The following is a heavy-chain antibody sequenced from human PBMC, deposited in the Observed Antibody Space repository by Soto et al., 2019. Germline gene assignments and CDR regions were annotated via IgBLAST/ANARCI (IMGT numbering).Heavy chain of an antibody. CDR1: GFSLTSRPVG. J-gene: IGHJ4*02. D-gene: IGHD2-8*01. CDR3: AHRGDMNGNWAQGSLDH. Sequence: QITLKESGPTRVKPTQTLTRTCTFSGFSLTSRPVGVAWIRQPPGKALEWLAVIYWDNDKRYSPSLRSRLTLAMATSQNQVVLTMAYMDPVDTATYFCAHRGDMNGNWAQGSLDHWGQGALVTVSS. CDR2: IYWDNDK. V-gene: IGHV2-5*02.